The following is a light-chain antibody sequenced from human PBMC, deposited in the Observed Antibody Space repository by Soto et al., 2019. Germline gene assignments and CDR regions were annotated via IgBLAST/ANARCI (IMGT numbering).Light chain of an antibody. CDR3: SSYTSSSTYV. J-gene: IGLJ1*01. CDR1: SSDVGGYNY. CDR2: EVS. Sequence: QSVLTQPPSASESPGQSVTISCTGTSSDVGGYNYVSWYQQHPGKAPKLMIYEVSKRPSGVPDRFSGSKSGNTASLTISGLQAEDEADYYCSSYTSSSTYVFGTGTKVTVL. V-gene: IGLV2-8*01.